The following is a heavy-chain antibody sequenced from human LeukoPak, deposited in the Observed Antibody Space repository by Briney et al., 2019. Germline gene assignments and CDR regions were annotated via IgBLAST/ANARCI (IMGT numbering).Heavy chain of an antibody. J-gene: IGHJ4*02. CDR2: ISSSSSYI. CDR3: ARGRKDKGFDY. CDR1: GFTFSSYS. V-gene: IGHV3-21*01. Sequence: GGSLRLSCAASGFTFSSYSMNWVRQAPGKGLEWVSSISSSSSYIYYADSVKGRSTISRDNAKNSLYLQMNSLRAEDTAVYYCARGRKDKGFDYWGQGTLVTVSS.